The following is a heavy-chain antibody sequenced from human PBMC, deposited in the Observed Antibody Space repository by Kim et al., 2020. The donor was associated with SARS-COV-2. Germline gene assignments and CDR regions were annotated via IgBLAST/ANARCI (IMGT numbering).Heavy chain of an antibody. D-gene: IGHD2-15*01. Sequence: GGSLRLSCVASGFNFTNYGMHWVRQAPGKGLEWVGIVSYEGRNTYYAGSVKGRVAISRDNSKNTLYLQMNRLETEDTARYFCVKEAAFTTVVVDYYFDYWGQGALVTVSS. CDR3: VKEAAFTTVVVDYYFDY. CDR1: GFNFTNYG. J-gene: IGHJ4*02. CDR2: VSYEGRNT. V-gene: IGHV3-30*18.